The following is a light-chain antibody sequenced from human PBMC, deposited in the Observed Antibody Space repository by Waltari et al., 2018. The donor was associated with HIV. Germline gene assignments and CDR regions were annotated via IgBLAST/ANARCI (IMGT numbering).Light chain of an antibody. CDR3: QVWDDSSNHWV. V-gene: IGLV3-21*02. CDR1: NIENQA. J-gene: IGLJ3*02. Sequence: SYVLTQPPSVSVAPGQPARVTCGGSNIENQAVHWYQQRPGQAPVLVVYDDSDRPSGIPERFSGSSSRNTATLTISRVEAGDEADYYCQVWDDSSNHWVFGGGTKLTVL. CDR2: DDS.